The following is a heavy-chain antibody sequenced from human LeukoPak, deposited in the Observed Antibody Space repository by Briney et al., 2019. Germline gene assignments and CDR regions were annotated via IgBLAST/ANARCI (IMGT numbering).Heavy chain of an antibody. Sequence: PSENLSPTCTVSNGSICSYYWTWIRQPAGKGLEWIGRIHITGSTNYNPSPSSVVTMSVDTPKNHFSPRLSSLTAAHTAVYYCAGAGARDELVVLPAALDIWGLETLVTVSS. D-gene: IGHD2-2*01. CDR3: AGAGARDELVVLPAALDI. V-gene: IGHV4-4*07. CDR2: IHITGST. CDR1: NGSICSYY. J-gene: IGHJ4*02.